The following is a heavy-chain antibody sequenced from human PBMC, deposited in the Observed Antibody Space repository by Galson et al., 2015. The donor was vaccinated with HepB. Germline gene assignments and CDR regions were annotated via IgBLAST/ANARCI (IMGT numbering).Heavy chain of an antibody. CDR3: TTDVYYSTYWSWLDP. CDR1: GFTFSNAW. D-gene: IGHD2-8*02. Sequence: SLRLSCAASGFTFSNAWMNWVRQAPGMGLEWVGRIKSKTDGETTDYAAPVKGRFTISRDDSKNRLYLQMNSLKTEDTAVYYCTTDVYYSTYWSWLDPWGQGTLVTVSS. V-gene: IGHV3-15*07. CDR2: IKSKTDGETT. J-gene: IGHJ5*02.